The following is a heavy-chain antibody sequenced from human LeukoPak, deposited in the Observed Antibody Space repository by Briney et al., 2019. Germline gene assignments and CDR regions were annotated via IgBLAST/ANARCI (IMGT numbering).Heavy chain of an antibody. D-gene: IGHD5-24*01. V-gene: IGHV5-51*01. CDR1: GYSFTNYW. J-gene: IGHJ4*02. Sequence: GESLKISCKGSGYSFTNYWIGWVRQMPGKGLEWIGIIYPGGSETRYDPSFQGQVTISADRSTSTAYLQWSSLRASDTAMYYCARASRDGYNQNFDHWGQGTLVTVSS. CDR2: IYPGGSET. CDR3: ARASRDGYNQNFDH.